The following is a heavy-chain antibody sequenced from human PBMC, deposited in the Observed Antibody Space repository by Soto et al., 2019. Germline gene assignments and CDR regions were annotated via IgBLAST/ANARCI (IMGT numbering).Heavy chain of an antibody. Sequence: EVQLLESGGGLVQPGGSLRLSCAASGFTFSSYAMSWVRQAPGKGLEWLASITFRGDYTYYADYVKGRFTLSRDNSRNRLDLQMDSLKVEDTALYYCAKLGTMGVFDNWGQGTLLTVSS. CDR3: AKLGTMGVFDN. D-gene: IGHD1-26*01. V-gene: IGHV3-23*01. J-gene: IGHJ4*02. CDR2: ITFRGDYT. CDR1: GFTFSSYA.